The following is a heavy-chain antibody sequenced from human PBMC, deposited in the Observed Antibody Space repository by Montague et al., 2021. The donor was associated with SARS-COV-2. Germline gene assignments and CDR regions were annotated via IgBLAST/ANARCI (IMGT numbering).Heavy chain of an antibody. CDR3: ARLSIYYGSGSYYPHNYYYYGMDV. D-gene: IGHD3-10*01. CDR1: GGSISSSSYY. J-gene: IGHJ6*02. V-gene: IGHV4-39*01. Sequence: SETLSLTCTVSGGSISSSSYYWGRLRQPPGKGLVWIGSIYYSRSSYYTVSLQSRISISADTTKIQLSLKLSSATAADTAVYYCARLSIYYGSGSYYPHNYYYYGMDVWGQGTTVTVSS. CDR2: IYYSRSS.